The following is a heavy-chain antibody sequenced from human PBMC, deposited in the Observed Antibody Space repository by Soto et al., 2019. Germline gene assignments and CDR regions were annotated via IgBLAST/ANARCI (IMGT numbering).Heavy chain of an antibody. D-gene: IGHD4-17*01. CDR1: GFTFSSYG. CDR2: ISYDGSNK. J-gene: IGHJ4*02. Sequence: QVQLVESGGGVVQPGRSLRLSCAASGFTFSSYGMHWVRQAPGKGLEWVAVISYDGSNKYYADSVKGRFTISRDNSKNTLYLQMNSLRAEDTAVYYCAKDLLYGAPNGVKWGQGTLVTVSS. V-gene: IGHV3-30*18. CDR3: AKDLLYGAPNGVK.